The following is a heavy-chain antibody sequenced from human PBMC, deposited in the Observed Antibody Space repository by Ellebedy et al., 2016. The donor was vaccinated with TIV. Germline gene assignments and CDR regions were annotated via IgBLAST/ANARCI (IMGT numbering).Heavy chain of an antibody. CDR1: GFTFSSYA. CDR2: ISYDGSNK. CDR3: ARDVLFGEIWP. Sequence: LSLTCSASGFTFSSYAMHWVRQVPGKGLEWVAVISYDGSNKNYADSVKGRFTISRDNSKNTLYLQMNSLRAEDTAVYYCARDVLFGEIWPWGQGTLVTVSS. D-gene: IGHD3-10*01. J-gene: IGHJ5*02. V-gene: IGHV3-30-3*01.